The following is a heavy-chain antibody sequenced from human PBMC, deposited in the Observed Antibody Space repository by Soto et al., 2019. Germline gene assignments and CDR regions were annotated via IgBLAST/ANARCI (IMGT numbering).Heavy chain of an antibody. CDR1: GYTFTGYY. Sequence: ASVKVSCKASGYTFTGYYMHWVRQAPGQGLEWMGWINPNSGGTNYAQKFQGRVTMTRDTSISTAYMELSRLRSDDTAVYYCAGEAVVPRADWFDPWGQGTLVTVSS. CDR3: AGEAVVPRADWFDP. D-gene: IGHD2-21*01. V-gene: IGHV1-2*02. J-gene: IGHJ5*02. CDR2: INPNSGGT.